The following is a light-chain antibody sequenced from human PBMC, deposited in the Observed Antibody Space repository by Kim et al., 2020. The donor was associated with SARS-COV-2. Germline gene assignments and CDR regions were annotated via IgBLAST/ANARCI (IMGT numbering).Light chain of an antibody. CDR2: VNSDGSH. V-gene: IGLV4-69*01. CDR3: QTWGTGIRL. CDR1: SGHSNYA. Sequence: QLVLTQSPSASASLGASVKLTCTLSSGHSNYAIAWHQQQPEKGPRYLMKVNSDGSHNKGDGIPDRFSGSSSGAERYLTISSLQSEDEADYYCQTWGTGIRLFGGRTKLTVL. J-gene: IGLJ2*01.